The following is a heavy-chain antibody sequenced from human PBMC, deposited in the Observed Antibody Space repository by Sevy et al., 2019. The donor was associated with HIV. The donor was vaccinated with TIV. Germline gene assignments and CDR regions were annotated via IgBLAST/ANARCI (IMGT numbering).Heavy chain of an antibody. CDR1: GYTLTELS. Sequence: ASVKVSCKVSGYTLTELSMHWVRQAPGKGLEWMGGFDPEDGETIYAQKFQGRVTMTEDTSTDTAYMELSSLRSEDTAVYYFAIVLHYYGSGSYDYWGQGTLVTVSS. CDR3: AIVLHYYGSGSYDY. CDR2: FDPEDGET. D-gene: IGHD3-10*01. J-gene: IGHJ4*02. V-gene: IGHV1-24*01.